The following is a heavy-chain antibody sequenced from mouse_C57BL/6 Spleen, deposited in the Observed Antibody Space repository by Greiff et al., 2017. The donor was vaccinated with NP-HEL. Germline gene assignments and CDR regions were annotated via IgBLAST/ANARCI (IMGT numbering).Heavy chain of an antibody. CDR2: INPNNGGT. Sequence: VQLQQSGPELVKPGASVKISCKASGYTFTDYYMNWVKQSHGKSLEWIGDINPNNGGTSYNQKFKGKATLTVDKSSSTAYMELRSLTSEDSAVYYCARFIYDGYHYFDYWGQGTTLTVSS. CDR3: ARFIYDGYHYFDY. D-gene: IGHD2-3*01. J-gene: IGHJ2*01. V-gene: IGHV1-26*01. CDR1: GYTFTDYY.